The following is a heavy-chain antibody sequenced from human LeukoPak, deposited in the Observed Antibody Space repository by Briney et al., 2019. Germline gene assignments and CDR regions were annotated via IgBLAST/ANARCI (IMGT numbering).Heavy chain of an antibody. J-gene: IGHJ3*02. CDR1: GFTFNDYY. CDR2: ISSSGSTI. V-gene: IGHV3-11*01. D-gene: IGHD3-9*01. Sequence: GGSLRLSCAASGFTFNDYYMSWIRQAPGKGLEWVSYISSSGSTIYYADSVKGRFTISRDNAKNSLYLQMNSLRAEDTAVYYCAKYILTGYYRHDAFDIWGQGTMVTVSS. CDR3: AKYILTGYYRHDAFDI.